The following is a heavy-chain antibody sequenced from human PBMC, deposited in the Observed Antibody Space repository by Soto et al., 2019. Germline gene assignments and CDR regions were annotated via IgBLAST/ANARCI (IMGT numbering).Heavy chain of an antibody. D-gene: IGHD1-26*01. J-gene: IGHJ6*03. Sequence: SETLSLTCTVSGGSISSSSYYWGWIRQPPGKGLEWIGSIYYSGSTYYNPSLKSRVTISVDTSKNQFSLKLSSVTAADTAVYYCARHRDVGGYYYYYYMDVWGKGTTVTVSS. CDR1: GGSISSSSYY. CDR2: IYYSGST. V-gene: IGHV4-39*01. CDR3: ARHRDVGGYYYYYYMDV.